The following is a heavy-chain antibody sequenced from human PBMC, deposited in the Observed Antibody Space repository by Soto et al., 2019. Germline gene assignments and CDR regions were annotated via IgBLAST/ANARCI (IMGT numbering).Heavy chain of an antibody. CDR3: ARGSAAKRYFDL. Sequence: QVQLQESGPGLVKPSQTLSLMCTVSGAPISGGDYHWSWIRQPPGKGLELIGYIFPSGATHYNSSIGSRITMSVETSKSHFSLKLTSVTAADTAVYFCARGSAAKRYFDLWGRGTLVTVSS. D-gene: IGHD5-18*01. V-gene: IGHV4-30-4*01. CDR2: IFPSGAT. CDR1: GAPISGGDYH. J-gene: IGHJ2*01.